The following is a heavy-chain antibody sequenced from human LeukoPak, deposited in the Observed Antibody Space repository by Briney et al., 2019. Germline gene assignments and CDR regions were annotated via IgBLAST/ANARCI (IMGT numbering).Heavy chain of an antibody. J-gene: IGHJ4*02. CDR1: GGTFSSYA. CDR3: ARDQWLTSGFDY. Sequence: SVKVSCKASGGTFSSYAISWVRQAPGQGLEWMGRIIPILGIANYAQKFQGRVTITADKSTSTAYMELSSLRSEDTAVYYCARDQWLTSGFDYWGQGTLVTVSS. V-gene: IGHV1-69*04. CDR2: IIPILGIA. D-gene: IGHD6-19*01.